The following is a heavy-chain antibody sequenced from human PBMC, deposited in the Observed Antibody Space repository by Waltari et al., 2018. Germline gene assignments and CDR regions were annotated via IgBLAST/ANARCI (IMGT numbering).Heavy chain of an antibody. CDR2: ISSSSSTI. CDR1: GFTFSSYR. Sequence: EVQLVESGGGLVQPGGSLRLSCAASGFTFSSYRMNWVRQAPGKGLEWVSYISSSSSTIYYADSVKGRFTISRDNVKNSLYLQMNSLRAEDTAVYYCARGSSRNFDSWGQGTLVTVSS. V-gene: IGHV3-48*01. D-gene: IGHD2-2*01. CDR3: ARGSSRNFDS. J-gene: IGHJ4*02.